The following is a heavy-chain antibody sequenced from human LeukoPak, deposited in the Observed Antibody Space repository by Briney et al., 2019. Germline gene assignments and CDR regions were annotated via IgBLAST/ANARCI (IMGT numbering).Heavy chain of an antibody. CDR3: GRGNKSFDP. CDR2: INPNTGGT. CDR1: GGTLTYYA. V-gene: IGHV1-2*02. Sequence: ASLKVSCKPSGGTLTYYAINWVRQAPGQGLEWMGWINPNTGGTNYAQKFQGRVTMTKDTSTNAAYMELNKLTSDDTAVYYCGRGNKSFDPWGQGTLVTVSS. J-gene: IGHJ5*02.